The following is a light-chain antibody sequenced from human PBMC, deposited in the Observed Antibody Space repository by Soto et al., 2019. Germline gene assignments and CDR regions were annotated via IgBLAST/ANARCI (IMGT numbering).Light chain of an antibody. CDR1: QNISIY. CDR3: QQYSNWPPEIT. CDR2: DAS. Sequence: EIVLTQSPATLSLSPGEIATLSCRASQNISIYLAWYQQRPGQAPRLLIYDASNRSTGIPARLSGSGSGTDVTVTISCLRPEDFVICYDQQYSNWPPEITFVQGTRLDIK. J-gene: IGKJ5*01. V-gene: IGKV3-11*01.